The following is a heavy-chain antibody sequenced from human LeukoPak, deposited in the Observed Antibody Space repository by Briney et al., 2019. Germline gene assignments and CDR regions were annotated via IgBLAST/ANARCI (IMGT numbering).Heavy chain of an antibody. V-gene: IGHV3-23*01. J-gene: IGHJ4*02. CDR3: AKEEYSGSLLTLDY. Sequence: GGSLRLSCAASGFTFSNYGMSWVRQAPGKGLEWVSAINTVLDTFYADSVRGRFTISRDNSKNTLYLQVNSLRADDTAVYYCAKEEYSGSLLTLDYWGQGTLVTVSS. D-gene: IGHD1-26*01. CDR1: GFTFSNYG. CDR2: INTVLDT.